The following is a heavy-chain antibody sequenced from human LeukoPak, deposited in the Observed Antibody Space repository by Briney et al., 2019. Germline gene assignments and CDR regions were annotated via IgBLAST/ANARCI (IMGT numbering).Heavy chain of an antibody. CDR2: ISWNSGSI. CDR1: GFTFDDYA. D-gene: IGHD3-16*02. V-gene: IGHV3-9*01. J-gene: IGHJ3*02. CDR3: AKDIRGELSPIDAFDI. Sequence: GGSLRLSCAASGFTFDDYAMHWVRQAPGKGLEWVSGISWNSGSIGYADSVKGRSTISRDNAKNSLYLQMNSLRAEDTALYYCAKDIRGELSPIDAFDIWGQGTMVTVSS.